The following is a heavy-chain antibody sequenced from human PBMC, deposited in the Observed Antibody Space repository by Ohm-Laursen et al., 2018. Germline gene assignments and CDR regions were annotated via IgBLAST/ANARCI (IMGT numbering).Heavy chain of an antibody. V-gene: IGHV4-4*07. CDR3: ARGGNNWFDP. J-gene: IGHJ5*02. CDR2: VYTTGST. Sequence: PSQTLSLTCTVSGGSISSYYWSWVRQPAGKGLEWIGRVYTTGSTNYNPSLKSRVTMSVDLSKNQFSLKLTSVTAADTAVYYCARGGNNWFDPWGQGTLVTVSS. D-gene: IGHD3-16*01. CDR1: GGSISSYY.